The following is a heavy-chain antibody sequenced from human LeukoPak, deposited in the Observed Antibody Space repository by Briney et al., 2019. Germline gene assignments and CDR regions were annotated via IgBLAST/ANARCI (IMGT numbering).Heavy chain of an antibody. V-gene: IGHV4-39*07. Sequence: SETLSLTCTVSSGSISSSPYYWGWIRQPPGKGLEWIGSIYYSGTTHYNPSLESRGTISVDTSKNQFSLKLASVTAADTAIYYCAKGAGGFSYYNWFDPWGQGTLVTVSS. J-gene: IGHJ5*02. CDR3: AKGAGGFSYYNWFDP. CDR1: SGSISSSPYY. D-gene: IGHD5-18*01. CDR2: IYYSGTT.